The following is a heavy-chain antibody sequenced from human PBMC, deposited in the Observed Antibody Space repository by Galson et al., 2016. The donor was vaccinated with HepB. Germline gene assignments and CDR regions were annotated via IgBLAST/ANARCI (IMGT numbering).Heavy chain of an antibody. Sequence: SLRLSCAASGFPFSYYYMSWIRQAPGKGLEWVSYISGVGDTQFYADSVRGRFTISRDNAKNSLYLQMNSLRVDDTAVYYCATPMTYYNMGVWGQGTTVTVAS. J-gene: IGHJ6*02. CDR3: ATPMTYYNMGV. CDR2: ISGVGDTQ. V-gene: IGHV3-11*01. CDR1: GFPFSYYY.